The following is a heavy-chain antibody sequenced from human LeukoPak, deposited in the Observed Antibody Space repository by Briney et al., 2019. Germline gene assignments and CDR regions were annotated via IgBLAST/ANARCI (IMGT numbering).Heavy chain of an antibody. Sequence: PGGSLRLSCAASGFTFSSYAMSWVRQAPGKGLEWVSAISGSGGSTYYADSVKGRFTISRDNSKNTLYLQMNSLRAEDTAVYFCAKHYGSGSYYKETDYWGQGTLVTVSS. V-gene: IGHV3-23*01. CDR1: GFTFSSYA. D-gene: IGHD3-10*01. J-gene: IGHJ4*02. CDR2: ISGSGGST. CDR3: AKHYGSGSYYKETDY.